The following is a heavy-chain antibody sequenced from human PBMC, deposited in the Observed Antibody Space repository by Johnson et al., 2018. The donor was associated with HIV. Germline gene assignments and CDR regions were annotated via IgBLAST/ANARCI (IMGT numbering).Heavy chain of an antibody. CDR2: INWNGGST. V-gene: IGHV3-9*01. CDR3: AREIGWELHDGAFDV. CDR1: GFTFDDYA. J-gene: IGHJ3*01. D-gene: IGHD1-26*01. Sequence: VQLVESGGGLVQPGRSLRLSCAASGFTFDDYAMHWVRQAPGKGLEWVSGINWNGGSTGYTDSVKGRFIISRDNAKNSLYLQMNSLRAEDTALYYCAREIGWELHDGAFDVWGQGTMVTVAS.